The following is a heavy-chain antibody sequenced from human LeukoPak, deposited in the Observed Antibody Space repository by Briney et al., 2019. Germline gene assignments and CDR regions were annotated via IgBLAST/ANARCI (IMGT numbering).Heavy chain of an antibody. CDR1: GFTFSSYA. D-gene: IGHD6-13*01. J-gene: IGHJ6*02. CDR3: ARGNSSSWSYYYYGMDV. V-gene: IGHV4-59*01. Sequence: GSLRLSCAASGFTFSSYAMSWVRQPPGKGLEWIGYIYYSGSTNYNPSLKSRVTISVDTSKNQFSLKLSSVTAADTAVYYCARGNSSSWSYYYYGMDVWGQGTTVTVSS. CDR2: IYYSGST.